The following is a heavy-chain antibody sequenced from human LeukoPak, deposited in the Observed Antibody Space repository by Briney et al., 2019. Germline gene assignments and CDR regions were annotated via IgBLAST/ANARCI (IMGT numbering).Heavy chain of an antibody. CDR2: MYYTGST. J-gene: IGHJ5*02. D-gene: IGHD2-15*01. CDR1: GGSVSSANYY. CDR3: ARGGYCSGGSCYSSTWFDP. Sequence: SETLSLTCTVSGGSVSSANYYWTWIRQPPGKGLQWIGYMYYTGSTNYNPSLKSRVTILVDTSKKQFSLKLSSVTAADTAVCYCARGGYCSGGSCYSSTWFDPWGQGTLVTVSS. V-gene: IGHV4-61*01.